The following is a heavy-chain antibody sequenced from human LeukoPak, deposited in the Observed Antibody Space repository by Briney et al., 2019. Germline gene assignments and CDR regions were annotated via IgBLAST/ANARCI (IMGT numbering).Heavy chain of an antibody. J-gene: IGHJ1*01. Sequence: SETLSLTCAVYGGSFSGYYWSWIRQPPGKGLEWIGEINHSGSTNYNPSLKSRVTISVDTSKNQFSLKLSSVTAADTAVYYCARGYSSSWYTTPAEYFQHWGQGTLVTVSS. CDR1: GGSFSGYY. CDR3: ARGYSSSWYTTPAEYFQH. CDR2: INHSGST. D-gene: IGHD6-13*01. V-gene: IGHV4-34*01.